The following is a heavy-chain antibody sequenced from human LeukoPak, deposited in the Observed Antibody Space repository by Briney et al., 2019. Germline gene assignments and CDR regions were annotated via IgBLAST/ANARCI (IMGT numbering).Heavy chain of an antibody. CDR3: ARSSPHYDILTGYYPEAEYFQH. J-gene: IGHJ1*01. Sequence: GGSLRPSCAASGFTFSSYSMNWVRQAPGKGLEWVSSISSSSSYIYYADSVKGRFTISRDNAKNSLYLQMNSLRAEDTAVYYCARSSPHYDILTGYYPEAEYFQHWGQGTLVTVSS. CDR1: GFTFSSYS. D-gene: IGHD3-9*01. CDR2: ISSSSSYI. V-gene: IGHV3-21*01.